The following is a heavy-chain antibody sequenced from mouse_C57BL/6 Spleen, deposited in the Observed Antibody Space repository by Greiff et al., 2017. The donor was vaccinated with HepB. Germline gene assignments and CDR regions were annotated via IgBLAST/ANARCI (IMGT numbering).Heavy chain of an antibody. Sequence: QVQLQQSGPELVKPGASVKISCKASGYAFSSSWMNWVKQRPGKGLEWIGRIYPGDGDTNYNGKFKGKATLTADKSSSTAYMQLSSLTSEDSAVYFCARGYDGSSWHYFDYWGQGTTLTVSS. CDR2: IYPGDGDT. V-gene: IGHV1-82*01. CDR3: ARGYDGSSWHYFDY. J-gene: IGHJ2*01. D-gene: IGHD1-1*01. CDR1: GYAFSSSW.